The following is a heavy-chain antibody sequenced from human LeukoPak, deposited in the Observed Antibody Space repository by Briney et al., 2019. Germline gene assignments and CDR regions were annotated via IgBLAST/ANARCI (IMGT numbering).Heavy chain of an antibody. CDR3: ARMVGATRCDI. Sequence: SETLSLTCTVSGGSFSNYYWSWIRQPAGKGLEWIGRIHTSGSTNYDPSLKSRVTMSVNTSKSQFSLKLSSVTAADTAGYFCARMVGATRCDICGDGTLFTVSS. CDR2: IHTSGST. J-gene: IGHJ3*02. CDR1: GGSFSNYY. D-gene: IGHD1-26*01. V-gene: IGHV4-4*07.